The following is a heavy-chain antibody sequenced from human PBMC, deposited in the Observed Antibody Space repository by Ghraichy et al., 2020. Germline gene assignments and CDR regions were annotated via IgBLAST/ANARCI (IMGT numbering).Heavy chain of an antibody. D-gene: IGHD3-10*01. CDR1: GFTFSTYA. Sequence: GGSLRLSCAASGFTFSTYAMSWVRQAPGKGLEWVSVIGSSGGSTYYADSVKGRFTISRDNSKNTLYLQMNSLRAEDTAVYYCAKTRYYTMGGMNAYDIWGQGTMVTVSS. CDR2: IGSSGGST. CDR3: AKTRYYTMGGMNAYDI. J-gene: IGHJ3*02. V-gene: IGHV3-23*01.